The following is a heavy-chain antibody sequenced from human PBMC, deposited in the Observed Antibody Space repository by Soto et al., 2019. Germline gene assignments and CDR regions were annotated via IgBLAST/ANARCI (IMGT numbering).Heavy chain of an antibody. CDR1: GGTFSSYA. CDR3: ARAPTRFYYDSSGYHFDY. V-gene: IGHV1-69*01. CDR2: IFPIFGTA. Sequence: QVQLVQSGAEVKKPGSSVKVSCKASGGTFSSYAISWVRQAPGQGLEWMGGIFPIFGTANYAQKFQGRVTITADESTSTAYMELSSLRSEDTAVYYCARAPTRFYYDSSGYHFDYWGQGTLVTVSS. J-gene: IGHJ4*02. D-gene: IGHD3-22*01.